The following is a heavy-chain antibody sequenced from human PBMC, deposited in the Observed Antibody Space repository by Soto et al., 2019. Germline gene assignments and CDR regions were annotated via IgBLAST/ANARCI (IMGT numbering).Heavy chain of an antibody. J-gene: IGHJ4*02. V-gene: IGHV1-18*01. CDR1: GYTFRNFG. CDR2: ISAYNANA. CDR3: ARENSYFDY. Sequence: QIQLLQSGAEVKKPGASVKVTCQASGYTFRNFGISSVRQAPGQGLEWMGWISAYNANANYAQKFQGRLTMTADTSTSTAYMELRSLRADDTAVYYCARENSYFDYWGQGTLVTVSS.